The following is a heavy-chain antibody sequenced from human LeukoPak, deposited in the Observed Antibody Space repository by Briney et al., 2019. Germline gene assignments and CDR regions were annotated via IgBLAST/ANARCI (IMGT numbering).Heavy chain of an antibody. CDR3: ARLEGYYGSGSTNWFDP. J-gene: IGHJ5*02. Sequence: SETLSLTCTVSGGSISSYYWSWIRQPPGKGLEWIGYIHYSGSTNYNPSVKSRVTISVDTSKNQFSLRLSSVTVADTAVYYCARLEGYYGSGSTNWFDPWGQGTLVTVSS. CDR2: IHYSGST. D-gene: IGHD3-10*01. CDR1: GGSISSYY. V-gene: IGHV4-59*08.